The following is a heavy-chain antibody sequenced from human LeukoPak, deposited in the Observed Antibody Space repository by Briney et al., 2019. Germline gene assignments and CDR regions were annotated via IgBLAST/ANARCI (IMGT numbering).Heavy chain of an antibody. V-gene: IGHV3-30*04. D-gene: IGHD6-19*01. Sequence: PGRSLRLSCAASGFTFSSYAMHWVRQAPGKGLEWVAVISYDGSNKYYADSVKGRFTISRDNSKNTLYLQMNSLRAEDTAVYYCANPADSSEVDYWGQGTLVTVSS. J-gene: IGHJ4*02. CDR3: ANPADSSEVDY. CDR1: GFTFSSYA. CDR2: ISYDGSNK.